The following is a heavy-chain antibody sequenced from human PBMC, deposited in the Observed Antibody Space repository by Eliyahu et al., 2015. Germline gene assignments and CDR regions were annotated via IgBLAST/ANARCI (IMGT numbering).Heavy chain of an antibody. CDR1: GXXXSXYA. CDR3: ARRLGYCSSTSCSDAFDI. CDR2: IIPXFGTA. D-gene: IGHD2-2*01. J-gene: IGHJ3*02. Sequence: QVQLVQSGAXVKKPGSSVKVSCKASGXXXSXYAISWVRQAPGQGLEWMGGIIPXFGTANYAQKFQGRVTITADESTSTAYMELSSLRSEDTAVYYCARRLGYCSSTSCSDAFDIWGQGTMVTVSS. V-gene: IGHV1-69*01.